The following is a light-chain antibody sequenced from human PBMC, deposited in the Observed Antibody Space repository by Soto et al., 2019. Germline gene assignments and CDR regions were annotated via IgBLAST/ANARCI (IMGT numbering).Light chain of an antibody. J-gene: IGKJ1*01. CDR1: QSISSY. V-gene: IGKV1-39*01. Sequence: DIQMTQSPSSLYESVGDRVTITCRASQSISSYLNWYQQKPGKAPKLLIYAASSLQSGVPSRFSGSGSGTDFTLTISSLQPEDFATYYCQQSYSTPPTFGQGTKVEIK. CDR2: AAS. CDR3: QQSYSTPPT.